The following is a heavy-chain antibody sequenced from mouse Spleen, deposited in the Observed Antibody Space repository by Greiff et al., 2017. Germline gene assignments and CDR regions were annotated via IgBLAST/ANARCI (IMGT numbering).Heavy chain of an antibody. CDR3: AREANWDGEAWFAY. D-gene: IGHD4-1*01. V-gene: IGHV3-6*01. Sequence: EVKLQESGPGLVKPSQSLSLTCSVTGYSITSGYYWNWIRQFPGNKLEWMGYISYDGSNNYNPSLKNRISITRDTSKNQFFLKLNSVTTEDTATYYCAREANWDGEAWFAYWGQGTLVTVSA. J-gene: IGHJ3*01. CDR1: GYSITSGYY. CDR2: ISYDGSN.